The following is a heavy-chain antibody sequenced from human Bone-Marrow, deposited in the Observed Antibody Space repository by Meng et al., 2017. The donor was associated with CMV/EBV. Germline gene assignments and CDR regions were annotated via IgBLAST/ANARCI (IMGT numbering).Heavy chain of an antibody. V-gene: IGHV1-46*01. Sequence: ASVKVSCKASGYTFTSYYMHWVRQAPGQGLEWMGIINPSGGSTSYAQKFQGRVTMTRDTSTSTVYMELRSLRSDDTAVYYCARMGTIFGVVIRYYGMDVWGQGTTVTVSS. J-gene: IGHJ6*02. CDR2: INPSGGST. CDR1: GYTFTSYY. CDR3: ARMGTIFGVVIRYYGMDV. D-gene: IGHD3-3*01.